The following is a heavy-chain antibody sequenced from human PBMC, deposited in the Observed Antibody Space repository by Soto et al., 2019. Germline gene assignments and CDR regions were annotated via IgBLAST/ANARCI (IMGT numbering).Heavy chain of an antibody. CDR2: IYYSGST. V-gene: IGHV4-31*01. Sequence: SETLSLTCTVSGGSISSGGYYWSWIRQHPGKGLEWIGYIYYSGSTYYNPSLKIPVTISVDTSKNQFSLKLSSVTAADTAVYYCARAPEYCSGGSCYYYYYYMDVWGKGTTVTVSS. J-gene: IGHJ6*03. CDR3: ARAPEYCSGGSCYYYYYYMDV. CDR1: GGSISSGGYY. D-gene: IGHD2-15*01.